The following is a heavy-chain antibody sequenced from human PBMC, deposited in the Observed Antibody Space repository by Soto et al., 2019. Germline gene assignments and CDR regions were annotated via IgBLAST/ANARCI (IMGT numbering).Heavy chain of an antibody. CDR1: GYTFTSYY. D-gene: IGHD2-15*01. J-gene: IGHJ1*01. Sequence: QVQLVQSGAEVKKPGSSVKLSCNTSGYTFTSYYIHWVRQAPGQGLEWMGIVNPGVGSTMYAQMFQGRVTMTRDTSTTTGYMEGSSLRSEDTAVYYCARGWSDIVATVSPIEYFQHWGQGTLVIVSS. V-gene: IGHV1-46*03. CDR3: ARGWSDIVATVSPIEYFQH. CDR2: VNPGVGST.